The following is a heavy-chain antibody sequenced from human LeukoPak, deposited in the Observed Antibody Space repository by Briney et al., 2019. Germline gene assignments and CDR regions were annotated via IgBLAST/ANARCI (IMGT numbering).Heavy chain of an antibody. Sequence: GGSLRLSCAASGFTFSDYYMSWIRQAPEKGLEWVSYISSSGSTIYYADSVKGRFTISRDNAKNSLYLQMNSLRAEDTAVYYCARVRGYSGSYIFCFDPWGQGTLVTVSS. J-gene: IGHJ5*02. CDR2: ISSSGSTI. CDR1: GFTFSDYY. V-gene: IGHV3-11*01. CDR3: ARVRGYSGSYIFCFDP. D-gene: IGHD1-26*01.